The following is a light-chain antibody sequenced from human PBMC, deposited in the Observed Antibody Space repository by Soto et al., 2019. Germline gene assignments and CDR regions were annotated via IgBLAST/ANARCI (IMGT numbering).Light chain of an antibody. Sequence: VVKITRGDLSWSGEERATPSCPDSQSVSSSYLAWYQQKPGQAPRLLIYGASSRATGIPDRFGGSGSGTDFTHTISRLEPEDAPVYYCQQYGRSLWTFRQGTKVDIK. J-gene: IGKJ1*01. CDR3: QQYGRSLWT. CDR1: QSVSSSY. CDR2: GAS. V-gene: IGKV3-20*01.